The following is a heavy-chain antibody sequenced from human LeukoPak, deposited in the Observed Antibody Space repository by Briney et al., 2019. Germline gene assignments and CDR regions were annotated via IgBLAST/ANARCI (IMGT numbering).Heavy chain of an antibody. CDR1: GASIDSHY. J-gene: IGHJ4*02. Sequence: PSETLSLTCSASGASIDSHYWSWIRQSPGKGLEWIGYVFTGGSTNYNPSLNSRVTMSLDTSRAQFSLRLSSVTAADTAIYYCASRPADTTWYGVFDYWSQGTLVTVSS. CDR3: ASRPADTTWYGVFDY. CDR2: VFTGGST. V-gene: IGHV4-59*11. D-gene: IGHD3-10*01.